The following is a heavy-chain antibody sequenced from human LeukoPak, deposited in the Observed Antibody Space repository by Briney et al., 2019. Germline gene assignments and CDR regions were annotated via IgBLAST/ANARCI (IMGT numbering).Heavy chain of an antibody. CDR1: GYTFTSYG. Sequence: ASVKVSCKASGYTFTSYGVSWVRQAPGQXLXWMGWISTYNGNTNYAQKFQGRVNMTTDTSTSTAYMELRSLRSDDTAVYYCARDQGYYFDYWGQGTLVTVSS. CDR3: ARDQGYYFDY. CDR2: ISTYNGNT. J-gene: IGHJ4*02. V-gene: IGHV1-18*01.